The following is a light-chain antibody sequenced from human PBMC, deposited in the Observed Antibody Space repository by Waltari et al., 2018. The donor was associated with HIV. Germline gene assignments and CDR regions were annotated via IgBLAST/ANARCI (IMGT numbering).Light chain of an antibody. V-gene: IGLV2-14*03. CDR3: SSYTSSFVV. CDR1: SSDVGSYNY. J-gene: IGLJ2*01. CDR2: DVS. Sequence: QSALTQPPSVSGSLGQSITISCTGTSSDVGSYNYVSWYQHHPGKAPKLIIYDVSNRPSGVSNRFSGSKSGNTASLTISGLQAEDEADYYCSSYTSSFVVFGGGTKVTVL.